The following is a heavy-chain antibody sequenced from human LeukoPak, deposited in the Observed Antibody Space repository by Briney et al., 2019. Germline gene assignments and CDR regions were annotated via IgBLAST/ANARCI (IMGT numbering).Heavy chain of an antibody. CDR3: ARDTPGYYGSGNNWFDP. D-gene: IGHD3-10*01. Sequence: ASVKVSCKASGYTFTSYGISWVRQAPGQGLEWMGWISAYNGNTNYAQKLQGRVTMTTDTSTSTAYMELRSLRSDDTAVYYCARDTPGYYGSGNNWFDPWGQGTLVTVSS. J-gene: IGHJ5*02. V-gene: IGHV1-18*01. CDR1: GYTFTSYG. CDR2: ISAYNGNT.